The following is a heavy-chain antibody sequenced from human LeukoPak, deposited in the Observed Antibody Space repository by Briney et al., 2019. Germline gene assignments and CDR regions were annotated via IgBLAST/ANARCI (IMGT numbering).Heavy chain of an antibody. CDR2: ISYDGSSK. CDR3: ARARSSYGYGDAFDI. V-gene: IGHV3-30*03. Sequence: GGSLRLSCAASGFTFRYYGMSWVRQAPGKGLEWVAVISYDGSSKYYADSVKGRFTISRDNSKNTLYLQMNSLRAEDTAVYYCARARSSYGYGDAFDIWGQGTMVTVSS. J-gene: IGHJ3*02. D-gene: IGHD5-18*01. CDR1: GFTFRYYG.